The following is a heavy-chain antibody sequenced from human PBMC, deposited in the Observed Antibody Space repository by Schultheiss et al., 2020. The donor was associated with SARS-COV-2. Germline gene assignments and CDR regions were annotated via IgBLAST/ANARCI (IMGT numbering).Heavy chain of an antibody. CDR3: ARAEWGTQVDY. J-gene: IGHJ4*02. D-gene: IGHD2-8*01. CDR2: ISSSGSTI. CDR1: GFTFSSYE. Sequence: GGSLRLSCAASGFTFSSYEMNWVRQAPGKGLEWVSYISSSGSTIYYADSVKGRFTISRDNAKTSLYLQMNSLRAEDTAVYYCARAEWGTQVDYWGQGTLVTVSS. V-gene: IGHV3-48*03.